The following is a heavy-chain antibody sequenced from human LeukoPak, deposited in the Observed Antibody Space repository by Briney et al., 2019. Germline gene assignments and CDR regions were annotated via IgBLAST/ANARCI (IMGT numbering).Heavy chain of an antibody. CDR2: IYYSGNT. D-gene: IGHD3-10*01. Sequence: SETLSLTCTVSGVSISSSNSYWGWIRQPPGKGLEWIGSIYYSGNTYYNASLKSQVSISIDTSKNQFSLKLSSVTAADTAVYYCARGRYYYGSGMGFDYWGQGTLVTVSS. CDR1: GVSISSSNSY. V-gene: IGHV4-39*07. CDR3: ARGRYYYGSGMGFDY. J-gene: IGHJ4*02.